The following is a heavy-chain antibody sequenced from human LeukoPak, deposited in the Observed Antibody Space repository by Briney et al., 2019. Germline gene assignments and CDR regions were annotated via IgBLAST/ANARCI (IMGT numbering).Heavy chain of an antibody. CDR1: GFNFSSYA. V-gene: IGHV3-30-3*01. CDR2: ISYDGSNK. CDR3: ARDALSSSSWYPKYYFDY. D-gene: IGHD6-13*01. J-gene: IGHJ4*02. Sequence: GGSLRLSCAASGFNFSSYAMHWVRQAPGKGLEWVAVISYDGSNKYYADSVKGRFTISRDNSKNTLYLQMNSLRAEDTAVYYCARDALSSSSWYPKYYFDYWGQGTLVTVSS.